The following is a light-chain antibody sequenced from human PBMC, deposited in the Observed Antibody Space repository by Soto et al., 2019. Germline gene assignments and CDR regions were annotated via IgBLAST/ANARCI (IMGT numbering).Light chain of an antibody. CDR3: QQYT. J-gene: IGKJ4*01. CDR1: QSISSW. Sequence: DLQMTQSPSTLSASVGDRVTITCRASQSISSWLAWYQQKPGKAPKLLIYKASSLESGVPSRFSGSGSGTEFTLTISSLQPDDFATYYCQQYTFGGGTKVEIK. CDR2: KAS. V-gene: IGKV1-5*03.